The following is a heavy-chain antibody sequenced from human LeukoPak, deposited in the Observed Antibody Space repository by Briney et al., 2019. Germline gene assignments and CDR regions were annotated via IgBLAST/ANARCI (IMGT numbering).Heavy chain of an antibody. Sequence: GGSLRLSCSASGFTFSTYGMHWVRQAPGKGLEWVAVIWYDGSIKYYADSVKGRFTISRDNSKNTLNLQMNSLRVEDTAVYYCARAVGPFDFWGQGTIVIVSS. CDR2: IWYDGSIK. J-gene: IGHJ3*01. V-gene: IGHV3-33*01. CDR1: GFTFSTYG. CDR3: ARAVGPFDF.